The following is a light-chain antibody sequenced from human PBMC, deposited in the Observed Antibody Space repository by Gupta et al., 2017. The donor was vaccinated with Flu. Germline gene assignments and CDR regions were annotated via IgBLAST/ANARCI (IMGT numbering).Light chain of an antibody. CDR1: QSVSSN. V-gene: IGKV3D-15*01. J-gene: IGKJ4*01. CDR3: QQYNNWPLT. CDR2: GAS. Sequence: GERATLSGRASQSVSSNLAWYQQKPGQAPRLLIYGASTRATGIPARFSGSGSGTEFTLTISSLQSEDFAVYYCQQYNNWPLTFGGGTKVEIK.